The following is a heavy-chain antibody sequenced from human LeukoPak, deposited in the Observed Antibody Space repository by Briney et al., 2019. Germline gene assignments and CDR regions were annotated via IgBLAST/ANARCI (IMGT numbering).Heavy chain of an antibody. V-gene: IGHV4-34*01. J-gene: IGHJ5*02. CDR2: INHSGST. D-gene: IGHD6-13*01. CDR3: ARERILIAAAGTSWFDP. Sequence: SETLSLTCAVYGGSFSGYYWSWIRQPPGKGLEWIGEINHSGSTNHNPSLKSRVTISVDTSKNQFSLKLSSVTAADTAVYYCARERILIAAAGTSWFDPWGQGTLVTVSS. CDR1: GGSFSGYY.